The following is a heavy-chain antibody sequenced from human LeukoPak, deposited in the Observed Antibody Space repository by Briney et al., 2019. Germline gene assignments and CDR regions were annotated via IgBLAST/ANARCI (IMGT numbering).Heavy chain of an antibody. D-gene: IGHD3-22*01. CDR1: GITFSNYA. Sequence: GGSLRLSCAASGITFSNYAMTWVRQAPGKGLEWVAAIRGNGATTHYADSVKGRFTISRDNSKNTLYLQMNSLRAEDTAVYYCARDYDSSGYSRLHFDYWGQGTLVTVSS. V-gene: IGHV3-23*01. CDR3: ARDYDSSGYSRLHFDY. CDR2: IRGNGATT. J-gene: IGHJ4*02.